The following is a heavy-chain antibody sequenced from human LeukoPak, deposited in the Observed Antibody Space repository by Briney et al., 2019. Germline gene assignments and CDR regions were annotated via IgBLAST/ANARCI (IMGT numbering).Heavy chain of an antibody. D-gene: IGHD4-17*01. Sequence: ASVKVSCKASGYTFTSYDINWVRQATGQGLEWMGWMNPNSGNTNYAQKLQGRVTMTTDTSTSTAYMELRSLRSDDTAVYYCARDHNFGDLLTDYWGQGTLVTVSS. CDR3: ARDHNFGDLLTDY. J-gene: IGHJ4*02. CDR1: GYTFTSYD. CDR2: MNPNSGNT. V-gene: IGHV1-18*01.